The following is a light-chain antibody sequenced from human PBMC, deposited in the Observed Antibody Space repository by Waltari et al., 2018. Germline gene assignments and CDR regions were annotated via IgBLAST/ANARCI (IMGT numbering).Light chain of an antibody. CDR3: QQYNSAPPT. CDR1: QGISSW. CDR2: KAS. J-gene: IGKJ1*01. V-gene: IGKV1-12*01. Sequence: DLQMTQSPSSLSASVGDRVTIACRASQGISSWVAWYQQKPGRAPKLLIYKASSLQSGVPSRFSGSGSGTDFTLTISSLQPEDFATYYCQQYNSAPPTFGQGTKVEIK.